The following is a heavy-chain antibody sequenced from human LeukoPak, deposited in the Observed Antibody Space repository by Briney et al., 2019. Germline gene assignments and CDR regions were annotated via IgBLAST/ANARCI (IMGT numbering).Heavy chain of an antibody. V-gene: IGHV1-46*01. Sequence: ASVKVSCKASVYTFPNFYIHWVRQAPGHGLEWMGMINPTGGTTTYAQKFQDRVTMTRDLSTTTVYMDLSSLRSDDTAVYYCARGLGWQQLVRKSDWTDPWGQGTLVTVSS. D-gene: IGHD6-13*01. CDR2: INPTGGTT. CDR3: ARGLGWQQLVRKSDWTDP. CDR1: VYTFPNFY. J-gene: IGHJ5*02.